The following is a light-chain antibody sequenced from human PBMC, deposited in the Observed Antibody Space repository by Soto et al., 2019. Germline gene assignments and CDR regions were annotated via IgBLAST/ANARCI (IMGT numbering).Light chain of an antibody. CDR1: SSDVGGYNY. V-gene: IGLV2-8*01. CDR3: SSYAGSSNV. J-gene: IGLJ1*01. CDR2: EVN. Sequence: QSALAQPPSASGSPGQSVAISCTGTSSDVGGYNYVSWYQQHPGKAPKLTIYEVNKRPSGVPDRFSVSKSGNTASLTVTDLQAEDEADYYCSSYAGSSNVFGTGTKGTVL.